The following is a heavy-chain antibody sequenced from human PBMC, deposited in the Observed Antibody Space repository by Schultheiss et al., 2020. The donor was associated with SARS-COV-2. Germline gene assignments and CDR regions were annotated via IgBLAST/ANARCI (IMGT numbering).Heavy chain of an antibody. CDR1: GGSIIPYY. J-gene: IGHJ4*02. D-gene: IGHD5-24*01. Sequence: SETLSLICTVSGGSIIPYYWTWIRQPPGKGLGWIGYVSYTGSPSYNPSLKSRGTISVDTSKNQFSLKLTSVTAADTAVYFCARATRVESLFSVRGGSFDFWGRGALVTVSS. CDR3: ARATRVESLFSVRGGSFDF. V-gene: IGHV4-59*01. CDR2: VSYTGSP.